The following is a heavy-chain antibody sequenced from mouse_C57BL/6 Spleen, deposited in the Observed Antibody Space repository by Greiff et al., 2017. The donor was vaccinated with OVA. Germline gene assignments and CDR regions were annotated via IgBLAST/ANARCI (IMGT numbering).Heavy chain of an antibody. V-gene: IGHV5-16*01. J-gene: IGHJ2*01. CDR2: INYDGSST. CDR1: GFTFSDYY. CDR3: ARVRIPYYFDY. Sequence: EVKVVESEGGLVQPGSSMKLSCTASGFTFSDYYIAWVRQVPEKGLEWVANINYDGSSTYYLDSLKSRFIISRDNAKNILYLQMSSLKSEDTATYYCARVRIPYYFDYWGQGTTLTVSS.